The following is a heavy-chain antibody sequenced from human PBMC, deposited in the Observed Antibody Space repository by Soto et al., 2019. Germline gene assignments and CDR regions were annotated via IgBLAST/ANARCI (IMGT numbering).Heavy chain of an antibody. CDR3: ARGVIVGTRATFDD. CDR2: IYKSGST. D-gene: IGHD1-26*01. Sequence: SETLSLTCTVSGDSISSGDYYWSWIRQPPGKGLEWTGFIYKSGSTYHNPSLKGRVTISQDTSKNQFSLKLTSVTAADTAMYYCARGVIVGTRATFDDWGQGTLVTVAS. CDR1: GDSISSGDYY. V-gene: IGHV4-30-4*01. J-gene: IGHJ4*02.